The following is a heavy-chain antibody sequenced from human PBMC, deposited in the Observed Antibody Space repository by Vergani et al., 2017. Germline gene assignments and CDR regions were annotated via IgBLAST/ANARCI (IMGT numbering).Heavy chain of an antibody. CDR2: IYHRGST. V-gene: IGHV4-30-2*01. CDR3: ARGGTVVGSGSFYI. D-gene: IGHD4-23*01. Sequence: QLQLQESGSGLVKPSQTLSLTCAVSGGSISSGGYSWSWIRQPPGKGLEWIWYIYHRGSTYYNPSLKSRVTISVDRSKNQFSLKLSSVTAADTAVYYCARGGTVVGSGSFYIWGQGTMVTVSS. J-gene: IGHJ3*02. CDR1: GGSISSGGYS.